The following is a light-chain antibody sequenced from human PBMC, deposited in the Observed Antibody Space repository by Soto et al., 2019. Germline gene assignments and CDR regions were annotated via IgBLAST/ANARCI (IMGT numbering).Light chain of an antibody. Sequence: QPVLTQSPSASASLGASVKLTCTLSSGHSSYDIAWHQQQPEKGPRYLMKLNSDGRHSKGDGIPDRFSGSSSGAERYLTISSLQYEDEADYYCQTWGTGIQVFGGGTKLTVL. CDR1: SGHSSYD. CDR3: QTWGTGIQV. V-gene: IGLV4-69*01. CDR2: LNSDGRH. J-gene: IGLJ3*02.